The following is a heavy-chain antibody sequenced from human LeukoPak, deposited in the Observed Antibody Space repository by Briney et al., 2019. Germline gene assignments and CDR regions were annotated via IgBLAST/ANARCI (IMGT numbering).Heavy chain of an antibody. J-gene: IGHJ4*02. CDR1: GFTFSSYW. CDR3: AKDGGLWVSAHWGDS. D-gene: IGHD7-27*01. Sequence: HPGGSLRLSCAASGFTFSSYWMHWVRQAPGKGLVWVSRINSDGSSTSYADSVKGRFTISRDNAKNTLYLQMNSLRAEDTAVYYCAKDGGLWVSAHWGDSWGRGTLVTVSS. CDR2: INSDGSST. V-gene: IGHV3-74*01.